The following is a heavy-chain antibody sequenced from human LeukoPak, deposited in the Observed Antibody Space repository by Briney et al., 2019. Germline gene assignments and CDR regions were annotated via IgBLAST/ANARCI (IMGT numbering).Heavy chain of an antibody. CDR2: IIPIFGTA. CDR3: ARVVQDAFDI. CDR1: GGTFSSYA. V-gene: IGHV1-69*13. Sequence: ASVKVSCKASGGTFSSYAISWVRQAPGQGLEWMGGIIPIFGTANYAQKFQGRVTITADESTSTAYMELSSLRSEDTAVYYRARVVQDAFDIWGQGTMVTVSS. J-gene: IGHJ3*02.